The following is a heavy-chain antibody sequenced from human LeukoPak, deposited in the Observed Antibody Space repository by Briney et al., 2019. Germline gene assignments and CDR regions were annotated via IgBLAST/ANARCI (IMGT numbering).Heavy chain of an antibody. V-gene: IGHV1-69*02. CDR3: AYGQSDDFWRPEGFDY. J-gene: IGHJ4*02. D-gene: IGHD3-3*01. CDR1: GCIFSSYT. CDR2: VIPILGIV. Sequence: SVKVSCKASGCIFSSYTITWVRQVPGQGLQWMGRVIPILGIVNNAQKFQGRVTITADKSTSTAYMELSSLRSEDTAVYFCAYGQSDDFWRPEGFDYWGQGTLVTVSS.